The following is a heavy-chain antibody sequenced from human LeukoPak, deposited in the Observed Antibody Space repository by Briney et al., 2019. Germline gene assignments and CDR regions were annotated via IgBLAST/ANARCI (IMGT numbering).Heavy chain of an antibody. J-gene: IGHJ6*02. D-gene: IGHD3-10*01. CDR1: GFTFSSYG. V-gene: IGHV3-33*01. CDR3: ARETDYYGSGRDYRYYYYGMDV. CDR2: IGYDGSNK. Sequence: GGSLRLSCAASGFTFSSYGMHLVRQAPGKGLEWVAVIGYDGSNKYYAGCVKGRFTNSRDNSKYTLYLQMNSLRSEHTAVYYCARETDYYGSGRDYRYYYYGMDVWGQGTTVTVSS.